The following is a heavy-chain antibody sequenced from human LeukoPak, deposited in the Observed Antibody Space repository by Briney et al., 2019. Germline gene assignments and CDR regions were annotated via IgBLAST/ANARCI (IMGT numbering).Heavy chain of an antibody. CDR1: GFTFSTYA. V-gene: IGHV3-23*01. CDR3: AKSPGSLFYFDF. CDR2: IFGNGGST. Sequence: GGSLRLSCAASGFTFSTYAMSWVRQAPGKGLEWVSSIFGNGGSTYYADSVKGRFTISRDNSKNTLYLRMNSLRAEDTAVYYCAKSPGSLFYFDFWGQGTLVTVSS. J-gene: IGHJ4*02. D-gene: IGHD1-1*01.